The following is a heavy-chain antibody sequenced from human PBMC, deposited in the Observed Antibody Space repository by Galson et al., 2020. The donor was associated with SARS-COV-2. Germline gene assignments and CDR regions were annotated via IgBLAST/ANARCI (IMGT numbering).Heavy chain of an antibody. CDR3: ARRPLSDFYYMDV. CDR2: IYYSGST. Sequence: SETLSITCTVSGGSVSSGSYYWSWIRQPPGKGLEWIGYIYYSGSTNYNPSLKSRVTISVDTSKNQFSLKLSSVTAADTAVYYCARRPLSDFYYMDVWGKGTTVTVSS. V-gene: IGHV4-61*01. J-gene: IGHJ6*03. D-gene: IGHD3-10*01. CDR1: GGSVSSGSYY.